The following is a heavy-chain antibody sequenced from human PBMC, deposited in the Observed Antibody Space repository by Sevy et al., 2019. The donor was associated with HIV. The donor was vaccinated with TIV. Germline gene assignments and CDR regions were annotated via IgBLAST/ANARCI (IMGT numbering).Heavy chain of an antibody. J-gene: IGHJ4*02. CDR2: ITTSGSSI. CDR1: GFTFNDYY. Sequence: GGSLRLSCVASGFTFNDYYMSWIRQAPGTGLEWVSYITTSGSSIYYADSVKGRFSISRDNAKNSLSLQMNSLRAEDTAVYYCARAPMYYYEKYYFDNWGQRTLVTVSS. D-gene: IGHD3-22*01. V-gene: IGHV3-11*01. CDR3: ARAPMYYYEKYYFDN.